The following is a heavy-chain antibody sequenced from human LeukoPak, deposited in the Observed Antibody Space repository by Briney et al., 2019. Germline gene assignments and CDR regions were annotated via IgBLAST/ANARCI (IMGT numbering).Heavy chain of an antibody. D-gene: IGHD6-13*01. CDR3: ARDGGSYSSSWLFDI. J-gene: IGHJ3*02. CDR2: IYYSGST. Sequence: SETLSLTCTVSGGSISSYYWSWIRQPPGKGLEWIGYIYYSGSTNYNPSLRSRVTISVDTSKNQFSLKLSSVTAADTAVYYCARDGGSYSSSWLFDIWGQGTMVTVSS. CDR1: GGSISSYY. V-gene: IGHV4-59*12.